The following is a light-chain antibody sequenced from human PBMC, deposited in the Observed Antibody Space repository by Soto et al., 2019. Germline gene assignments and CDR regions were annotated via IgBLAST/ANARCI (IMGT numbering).Light chain of an antibody. CDR2: EVN. V-gene: IGLV2-14*01. J-gene: IGLJ1*01. CDR1: TSDVGGSNH. Sequence: QSALTQPASVSGSPGQSITISCTGTTSDVGGSNHVAWYQQHPGKAPKLIIYEVNSRPSGVSNRFSGSKSGNTASLTISGLQAEDEADYYCISYITTSTSYVFGTGTKVTVL. CDR3: ISYITTSTSYV.